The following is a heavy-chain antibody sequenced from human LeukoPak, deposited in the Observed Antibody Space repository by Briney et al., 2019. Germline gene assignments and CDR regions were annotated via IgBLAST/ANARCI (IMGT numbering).Heavy chain of an antibody. V-gene: IGHV3-9*01. CDR2: ISWNSGSI. Sequence: PGRSLRLSCAASGFTFDDYAMHWDRQAPGKGLEWVSGISWNSGSIGYADSVKGRFTISRDNAKNSLYLQMNSLRAEDTALYYCAKGQYYDYVWGSYFDYWGQGTLVTVSS. CDR3: AKGQYYDYVWGSYFDY. J-gene: IGHJ4*02. CDR1: GFTFDDYA. D-gene: IGHD3-16*01.